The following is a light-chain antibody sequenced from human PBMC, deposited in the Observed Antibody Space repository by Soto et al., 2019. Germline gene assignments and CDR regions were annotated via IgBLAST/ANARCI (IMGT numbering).Light chain of an antibody. J-gene: IGKJ1*01. CDR1: QDIRND. V-gene: IGKV1-17*01. Sequence: DIQMTQSPSSLSASVGDGVTVTCRASQDIRNDLGWYQQKAGKAPKRLIYAASSLQSGVPSRFSGSRSDTDFTLTISSLQPEDSATYYCLQNHSLPPTFGQGTKVEIK. CDR3: LQNHSLPPT. CDR2: AAS.